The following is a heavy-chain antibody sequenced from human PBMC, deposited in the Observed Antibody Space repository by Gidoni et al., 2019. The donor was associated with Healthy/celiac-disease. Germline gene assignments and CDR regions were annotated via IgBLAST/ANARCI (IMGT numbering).Heavy chain of an antibody. J-gene: IGHJ6*02. V-gene: IGHV3-30*18. CDR3: AKCGVVVPAATPSYYGMDV. CDR2: ISYDGSNK. CDR1: GFTFSSYG. D-gene: IGHD2-2*01. Sequence: QVQLVESGGGVVQPGRSLRLSCAASGFTFSSYGIHWVRQAPGKGLEWVAVISYDGSNKYYADSVKGRFTISRDNSKNTLYLQMNSLRAEDTAVYYCAKCGVVVPAATPSYYGMDVWGQGTTVTVSS.